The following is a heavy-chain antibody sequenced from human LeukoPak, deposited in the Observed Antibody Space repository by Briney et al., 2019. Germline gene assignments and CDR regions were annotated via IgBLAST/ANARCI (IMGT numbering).Heavy chain of an antibody. CDR3: ARRARTYYYDSSGYDY. J-gene: IGHJ4*02. D-gene: IGHD3-22*01. CDR1: GFTFSSYL. CDR2: ISSSGSTI. V-gene: IGHV3-48*04. Sequence: PGGSLRLSCAASGFTFSSYLMHWVRQAPGKGLEWVSYISSSGSTIYYADSVKGRFTISRDNAKNSMYLQMNSLRAEDTAVYYCARRARTYYYDSSGYDYWGQGTLVTVSS.